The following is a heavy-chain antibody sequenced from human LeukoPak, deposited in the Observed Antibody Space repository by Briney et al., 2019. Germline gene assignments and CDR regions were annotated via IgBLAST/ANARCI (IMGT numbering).Heavy chain of an antibody. J-gene: IGHJ4*02. V-gene: IGHV1-8*01. CDR2: MKSNNGHT. Sequence: ASVKVSCKASGYTFTSFDFNWVRQATGQGLEWMGWMKSNNGHTGYAQKFQGRVTMTRDTSISTAYMELGSLTFEDTAVHYCARGPPNWGMVGYWGQGTLVTVSS. D-gene: IGHD7-27*01. CDR1: GYTFTSFD. CDR3: ARGPPNWGMVGY.